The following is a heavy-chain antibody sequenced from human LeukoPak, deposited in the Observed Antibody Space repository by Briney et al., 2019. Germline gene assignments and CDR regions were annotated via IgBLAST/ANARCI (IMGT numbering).Heavy chain of an antibody. V-gene: IGHV3-74*01. D-gene: IGHD4-17*01. J-gene: IGHJ6*03. CDR3: ARPRLKTTVTTGSYYYMDV. CDR2: INSDGSST. CDR1: GFTFSSYW. Sequence: GGSLRLSCAASGFTFSSYWMHWVRQAPGKGLVWVSRINSDGSSTSYADSVKGRFPISRDNAKNTLYLQLNSLRAAETAVYYCARPRLKTTVTTGSYYYMDVWGKGTTVTVSS.